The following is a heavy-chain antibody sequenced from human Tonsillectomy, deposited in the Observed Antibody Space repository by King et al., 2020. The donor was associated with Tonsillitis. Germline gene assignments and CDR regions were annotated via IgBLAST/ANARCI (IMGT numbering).Heavy chain of an antibody. V-gene: IGHV3-30*02. Sequence: VQLVESGGGVVQPGGSLRLSCAASGFTFSSYGMQWVRQAPGKGLEWVAFIRYDGGNKYYADSVKGRFTISRDNSKNTLYLQMNSLRAEDTAVYYCAKAGGAGTVDYWGQGTLVTVSS. J-gene: IGHJ4*02. D-gene: IGHD1-7*01. CDR2: IRYDGGNK. CDR3: AKAGGAGTVDY. CDR1: GFTFSSYG.